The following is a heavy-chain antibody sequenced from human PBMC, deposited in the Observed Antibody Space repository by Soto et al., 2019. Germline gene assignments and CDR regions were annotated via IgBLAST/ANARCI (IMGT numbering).Heavy chain of an antibody. J-gene: IGHJ6*03. CDR1: GGSISSYY. D-gene: IGHD2-15*01. CDR2: IYYSGST. V-gene: IGHV4-59*01. Sequence: QVQLQESGPGLVKPSETLSLTCTVSGGSISSYYWSWIRQPPGKGLEWIGYIYYSGSTNYNPSLKSRVTISVDTSKNQFSLKLSSVTAADTAVYYCARVRTTDCSGGSCYSNAYYYYYMDVWGKGTTVTVSS. CDR3: ARVRTTDCSGGSCYSNAYYYYYMDV.